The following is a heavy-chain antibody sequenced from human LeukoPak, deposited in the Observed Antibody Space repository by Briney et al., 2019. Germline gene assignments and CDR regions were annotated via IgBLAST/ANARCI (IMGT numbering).Heavy chain of an antibody. CDR2: INPNSGGT. Sequence: ASVKVSCKASGYTFTGYYMHWVRQAPGQGLEWMGWINPNSGGTNYAQKFQGRVTMTRDTSISTAYMELSRLRSDDTAVYYCARIIAVAAKEVDYWGQGTLVTVSS. J-gene: IGHJ4*02. V-gene: IGHV1-2*02. D-gene: IGHD6-19*01. CDR3: ARIIAVAAKEVDY. CDR1: GYTFTGYY.